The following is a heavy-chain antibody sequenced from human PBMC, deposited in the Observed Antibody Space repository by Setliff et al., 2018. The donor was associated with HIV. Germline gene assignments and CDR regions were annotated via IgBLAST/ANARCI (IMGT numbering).Heavy chain of an antibody. CDR1: GYSISSGYY. V-gene: IGHV4-38-2*01. CDR3: ARQMPGVRGVIVASIDY. D-gene: IGHD3-10*01. J-gene: IGHJ4*02. Sequence: SETLSLTCAVSGYSISSGYYWGWIRQPPGRGLEWIGSMYHSGSTYYNPSLKSRVTISVDTSKNYFSLKLSYVTAADTAVYYCARQMPGVRGVIVASIDYWGQGTLVTVSS. CDR2: MYHSGST.